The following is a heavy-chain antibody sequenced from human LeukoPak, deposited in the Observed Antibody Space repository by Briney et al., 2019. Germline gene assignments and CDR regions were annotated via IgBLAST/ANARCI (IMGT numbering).Heavy chain of an antibody. Sequence: GALVKVSCKASGGTFSSYAISWVRQAPGQGLEWMGGIIPIFGTANYAQKFQGRVTITADESTSTAYMELSSLRSEDTAVYYCARAVITFGGVTSLDYWGQGTLVTVSS. CDR1: GGTFSSYA. CDR2: IIPIFGTA. CDR3: ARAVITFGGVTSLDY. J-gene: IGHJ4*02. V-gene: IGHV1-69*13. D-gene: IGHD3-16*01.